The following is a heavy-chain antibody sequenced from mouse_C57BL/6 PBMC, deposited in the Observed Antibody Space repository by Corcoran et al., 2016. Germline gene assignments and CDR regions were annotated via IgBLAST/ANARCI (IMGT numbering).Heavy chain of an antibody. CDR1: GYTFTDYY. J-gene: IGHJ2*01. V-gene: IGHV1-26*01. Sequence: EVQLQQSGPELVKPGASVKISCKASGYTFTDYYMNWVKQSHGKSLEWIGDINPNNGGTSYNQKFKGKATLTVDKSSSTAYMELRSLTSEDSAVYYWARGGGLYYWGRGTTPTVSS. CDR2: INPNNGGT. CDR3: ARGGGLYY.